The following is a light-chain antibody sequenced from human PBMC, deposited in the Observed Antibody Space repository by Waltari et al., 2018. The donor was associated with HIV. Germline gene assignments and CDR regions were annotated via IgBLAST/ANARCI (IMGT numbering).Light chain of an antibody. Sequence: DIVMTQSPDSLAVSLGARATINCKSSQSVLYSSDNKNYLAWYQQKPGQPPKVLIYWASTRESGVPDRFSGSGSGTDFALTISSLQAEDVAVYYCQKYYSTWTFGQGTKVEIK. CDR2: WAS. CDR1: QSVLYSSDNKNY. J-gene: IGKJ1*01. V-gene: IGKV4-1*01. CDR3: QKYYSTWT.